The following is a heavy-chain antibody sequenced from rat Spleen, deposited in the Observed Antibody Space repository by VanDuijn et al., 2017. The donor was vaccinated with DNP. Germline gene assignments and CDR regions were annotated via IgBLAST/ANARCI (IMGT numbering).Heavy chain of an antibody. V-gene: IGHV5-25*01. Sequence: EVQLVESGGGLVQPGRSLKLSCAASGFTFNDYNMAWVRQAPKKSLEWLASISPSGGSIYYRDSVKGRFTISRDNAKSTLYLQMDSLRSEDTATYHCATLDPAPDYWGQGVRVTVSS. CDR3: ATLDPAPDY. CDR1: GFTFNDYN. J-gene: IGHJ2*01. D-gene: IGHD1-4*01. CDR2: ISPSGGSI.